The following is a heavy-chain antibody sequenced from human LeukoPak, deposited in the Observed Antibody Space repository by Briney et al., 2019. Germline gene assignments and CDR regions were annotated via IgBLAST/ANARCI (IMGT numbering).Heavy chain of an antibody. CDR3: ARDARLYYDSSGYST. Sequence: ASVKVSCKASGYTFTSYGISWVRQAPGQGLEWMGWISAYNGNTNYAQRLQGRVTMTTDTSTSTAYMELRSLRSDDTAVYYCARDARLYYDSSGYSTWGQGTLVTVSS. J-gene: IGHJ5*02. CDR1: GYTFTSYG. D-gene: IGHD3-22*01. CDR2: ISAYNGNT. V-gene: IGHV1-18*01.